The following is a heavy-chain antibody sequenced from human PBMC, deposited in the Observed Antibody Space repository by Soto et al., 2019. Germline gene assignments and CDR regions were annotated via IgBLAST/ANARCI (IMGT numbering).Heavy chain of an antibody. V-gene: IGHV3-23*01. CDR3: AKVPVYYFWSGYHYYMDV. CDR1: GFTFSSYA. J-gene: IGHJ6*03. CDR2: ISGSGGST. Sequence: PGGSLRLSCAASGFTFSSYAMSWVRQTPGKGLEWVSTISGSGGSTYYADSVKGRFTISRDNSKNTLYLQMNSLRAEDTALYYCAKVPVYYFWSGYHYYMDVWGKGTTVTVSS. D-gene: IGHD3-3*01.